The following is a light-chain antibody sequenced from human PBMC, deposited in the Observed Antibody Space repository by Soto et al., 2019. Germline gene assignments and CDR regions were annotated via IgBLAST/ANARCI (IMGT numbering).Light chain of an antibody. V-gene: IGKV1-6*01. CDR1: QGISND. CDR2: DAS. J-gene: IGKJ2*01. CDR3: LQDYNYPYT. Sequence: AIQMTQSPSSLSSSVGDRVTITCRASQGISNDLGWYQQKPGKAPKFLIYDASNLHSGVPSMFSGSGAGTDFTLTINILQPEDFATYYWLQDYNYPYTFGPGTKLEIK.